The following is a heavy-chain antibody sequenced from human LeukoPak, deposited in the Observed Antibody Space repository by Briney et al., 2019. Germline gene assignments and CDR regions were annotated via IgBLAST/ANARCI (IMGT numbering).Heavy chain of an antibody. CDR2: TYYRSKWYN. D-gene: IGHD3-22*01. CDR3: ARNYYDGSGYIVRAFDI. Sequence: SQTLSLTCAISGDSFSSNSAAWNWIRQSPSRGLEWLGRTYYRSKWYNDYAVSVKSRITINPDTSKNQFSLQLNPVTPEATAVYYCARNYYDGSGYIVRAFDIWGQGTMVTVSS. CDR1: GDSFSSNSAA. V-gene: IGHV6-1*01. J-gene: IGHJ3*02.